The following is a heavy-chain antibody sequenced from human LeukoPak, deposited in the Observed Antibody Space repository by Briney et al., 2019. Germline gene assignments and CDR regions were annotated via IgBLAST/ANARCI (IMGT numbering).Heavy chain of an antibody. CDR3: VRFVSAATAGRSTGFVS. Sequence: GGSLRLSCAASGFTFSDAWMSWVRQAPGKGLEWVSYISSNGNTMYYADSVKGRFTISRANAKNSLYLQMNSLRADDTALYYCVRFVSAATAGRSTGFVSWGQGTLVTVSS. CDR1: GFTFSDAW. CDR2: ISSNGNTM. D-gene: IGHD6-13*01. J-gene: IGHJ5*01. V-gene: IGHV3-11*01.